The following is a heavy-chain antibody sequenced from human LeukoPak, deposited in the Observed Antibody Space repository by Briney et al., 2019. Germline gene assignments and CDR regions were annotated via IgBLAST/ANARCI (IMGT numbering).Heavy chain of an antibody. V-gene: IGHV3-11*01. CDR3: ARDRARGGYSYGPFDP. D-gene: IGHD5-18*01. Sequence: LSLTCAVYGGSFSDYYMSWIRQAPGKGLEWVSYISSSGSTIYYADSVKGRFTISRDNAKNSLYLQMNSLRAEDTAVYYCARDRARGGYSYGPFDPWGQGTLVTVSS. CDR2: ISSSGSTI. J-gene: IGHJ5*02. CDR1: GGSFSDYY.